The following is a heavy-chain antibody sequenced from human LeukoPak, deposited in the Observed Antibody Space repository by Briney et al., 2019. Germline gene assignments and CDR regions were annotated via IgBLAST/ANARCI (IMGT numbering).Heavy chain of an antibody. V-gene: IGHV7-4-1*02. CDR3: ARDHGYYDFWSGYYVETQWFDY. Sequence: ASAKVSCKASGYTFTSYAMNWVRQAPGQGLEWMGWINTNTGNPTYAQGFTGRFVFSLDTSVSTAYLQISSLKAEDTAVYYCARDHGYYDFWSGYYVETQWFDYWGQGTLVTVSS. J-gene: IGHJ4*02. CDR2: INTNTGNP. CDR1: GYTFTSYA. D-gene: IGHD3-3*01.